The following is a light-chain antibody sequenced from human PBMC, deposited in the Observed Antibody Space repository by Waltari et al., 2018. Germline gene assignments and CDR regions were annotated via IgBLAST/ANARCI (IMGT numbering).Light chain of an antibody. CDR2: DVS. J-gene: IGLJ1*01. CDR3: SSYTRTTIGLYV. CDR1: SSDVGAYNY. Sequence: QSALTQPASVSGSPGQSITISYTGTSSDVGAYNYVSWYQQDPGKAPKLLCYDVSTRPSGVSNRFSGSKSGNTASLTISGLQAEDEADYYCSSYTRTTIGLYVVGTGTKVTVL. V-gene: IGLV2-14*03.